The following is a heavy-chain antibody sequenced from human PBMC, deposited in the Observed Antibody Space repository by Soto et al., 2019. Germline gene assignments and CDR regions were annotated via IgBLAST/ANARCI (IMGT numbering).Heavy chain of an antibody. CDR2: IIPILGIA. D-gene: IGHD1-1*01. CDR1: GGTFSSYT. Sequence: ASVKVSCKASGGTFSSYTISWVRQAPGQGLEWMGRIIPILGIANYAQKFQGRVTITADKSTSTAYMELSSLRSEDTAVYYCARAERDGAFDIWGQGTMVTVSS. J-gene: IGHJ3*02. V-gene: IGHV1-69*02. CDR3: ARAERDGAFDI.